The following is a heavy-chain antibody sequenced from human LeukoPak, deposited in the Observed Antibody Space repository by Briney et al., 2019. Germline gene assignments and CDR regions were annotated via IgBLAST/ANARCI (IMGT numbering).Heavy chain of an antibody. CDR2: IYYSGST. J-gene: IGHJ5*02. V-gene: IGHV4-39*07. CDR1: GGSISSSSYY. D-gene: IGHD3-10*01. CDR3: ARGPRYYGSGRSGFDP. Sequence: SETLSLTCTVSGGSISSSSYYWGWIRQPPGKGLEWIGGIYYSGSTYYNPSLKSRVTISVDTSKNQFSLKLSSVTAADTAVYYCARGPRYYGSGRSGFDPWGQGTLVTVSS.